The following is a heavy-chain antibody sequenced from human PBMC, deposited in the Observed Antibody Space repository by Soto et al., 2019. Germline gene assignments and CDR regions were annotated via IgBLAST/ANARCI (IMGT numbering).Heavy chain of an antibody. CDR2: IDSSGEK. Sequence: QVTLKESGPVLVKPTETLTLRCTVSGLSITDSEMGVSWIRQPPGPPLEWLAHIDSSGEKSYRTFLKSRLAISKDTPKSQIVLTMTNRDPADTATYYCARRHLAVAVSPWFDPWGQGIPVTVSS. V-gene: IGHV2-26*01. CDR1: GLSITDSEMG. D-gene: IGHD6-19*01. J-gene: IGHJ5*02. CDR3: ARRHLAVAVSPWFDP.